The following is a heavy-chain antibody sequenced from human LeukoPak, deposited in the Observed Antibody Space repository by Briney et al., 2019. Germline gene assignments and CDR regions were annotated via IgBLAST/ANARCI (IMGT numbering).Heavy chain of an antibody. CDR2: INHSGST. Sequence: PSETLSLTCAVYGGSFSGYYWSWIRQPPGKGLEWIGEINHSGSTNYNPSLKSRVTISVDTSKNQFSLKLSSVTAADTAVYYCARGRGLFGSGSYRWFDYWGQGTLVTVSS. D-gene: IGHD3-10*01. CDR3: ARGRGLFGSGSYRWFDY. V-gene: IGHV4-34*01. J-gene: IGHJ4*02. CDR1: GGSFSGYY.